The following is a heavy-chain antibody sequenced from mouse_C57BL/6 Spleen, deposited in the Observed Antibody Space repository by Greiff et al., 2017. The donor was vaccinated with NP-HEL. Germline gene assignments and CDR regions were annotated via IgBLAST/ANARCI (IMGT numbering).Heavy chain of an antibody. Sequence: EVMLVESGGDLVKPGGSLKLSCAASGFTFSSYGMSWVRQTPDKRLEWVATISSGGSYTYYPDSVKGRFTISRDNAKNTLYLQMSSLKSEDTAMYYCARQTYYGSSYYGGYFDVWGTGTTVTVSS. CDR3: ARQTYYGSSYYGGYFDV. V-gene: IGHV5-6*01. CDR2: ISSGGSYT. J-gene: IGHJ1*03. CDR1: GFTFSSYG. D-gene: IGHD1-1*01.